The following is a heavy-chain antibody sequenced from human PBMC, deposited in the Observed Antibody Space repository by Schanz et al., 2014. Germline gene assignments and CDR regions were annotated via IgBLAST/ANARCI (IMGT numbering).Heavy chain of an antibody. D-gene: IGHD5-12*01. Sequence: QVQLVQSGGEVKTPGASVKVSCKASGYTFTRSGISWVRQAPGQGLEWMGWINPNSGETNYEQKFKGRVTLTSDTSISTAFMELSGLTSDDTATYFCARARYTGYDCSGYWGQGTLLIVSS. CDR2: INPNSGET. V-gene: IGHV1-2*02. CDR1: GYTFTRSG. CDR3: ARARYTGYDCSGY. J-gene: IGHJ4*02.